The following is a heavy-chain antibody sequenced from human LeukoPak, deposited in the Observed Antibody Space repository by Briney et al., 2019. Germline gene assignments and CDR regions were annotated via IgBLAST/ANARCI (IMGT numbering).Heavy chain of an antibody. J-gene: IGHJ5*02. CDR1: GDSINSNSYH. CDR3: ARPHLTWRVEYFDP. CDR2: VYSTGNT. Sequence: PSETLSLTCTVSGDSINSNSYHWGWLRQPPGKGLEWIGTVYSTGNTYYTPSLKSRVTISVDTSNNQFSLKLTSVTAADTAVYYCARPHLTWRVEYFDPWGQGTLVTVS. D-gene: IGHD3-16*01. V-gene: IGHV4-39*01.